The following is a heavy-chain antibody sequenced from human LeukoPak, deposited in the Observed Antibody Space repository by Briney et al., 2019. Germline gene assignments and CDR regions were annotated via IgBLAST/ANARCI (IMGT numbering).Heavy chain of an antibody. V-gene: IGHV1-18*01. J-gene: IGHJ5*02. D-gene: IGHD3-22*01. CDR2: ISAYNGNT. CDR3: ARSYYYDSSGYSDP. Sequence: ASAKVSCKASGYTFTSYGISWVRQAPGQGLEWMGWISAYNGNTNYAQKLQGRVTMTTDTSTSTAYMELRSLRSDDTAVYYCARSYYYDSSGYSDPWGQGTLVTVSS. CDR1: GYTFTSYG.